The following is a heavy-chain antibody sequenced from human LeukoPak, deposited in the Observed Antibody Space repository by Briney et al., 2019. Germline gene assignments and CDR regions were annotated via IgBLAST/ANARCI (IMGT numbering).Heavy chain of an antibody. CDR1: GFTFSSYE. CDR3: ARFSGWYTKYYFDY. D-gene: IGHD3-3*01. Sequence: GGSLRLSCAASGFTFSSYEMNWVRQAPGKGLEWVSYISSSSTYTNYEDSVRGRFTISRNNAKNSLYLQMNSLRAEDTAVYYCARFSGWYTKYYFDYWGQGTLVTVSS. V-gene: IGHV3-21*05. J-gene: IGHJ4*02. CDR2: ISSSSTYT.